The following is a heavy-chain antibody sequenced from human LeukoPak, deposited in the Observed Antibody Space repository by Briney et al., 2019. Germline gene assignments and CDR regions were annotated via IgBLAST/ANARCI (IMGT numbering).Heavy chain of an antibody. CDR1: GFTFDDYA. Sequence: PGRSLRLSCAASGFTFDDYAMHWARQAPGKGLEWVSGISWNSGSIGYADSVKGRFTISRDNAKNSLYLQMNSLRAEDTALYYCAKGRRLAVAGAFDYWGQGTLVTVSS. J-gene: IGHJ4*02. CDR2: ISWNSGSI. D-gene: IGHD6-19*01. V-gene: IGHV3-9*01. CDR3: AKGRRLAVAGAFDY.